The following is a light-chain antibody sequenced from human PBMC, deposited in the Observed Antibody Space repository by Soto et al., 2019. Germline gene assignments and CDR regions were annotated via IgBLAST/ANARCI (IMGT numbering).Light chain of an antibody. CDR1: QSISSN. Sequence: EIMMTQSPATLPVSPGERATLSCWSSQSISSNLAWYQHKRGQAPRLLFYGASTRTTGVPARFSGSGSGTGFTLTISSLQSEDFAIYYCQQYNNWPYTFGQGTKVDIK. J-gene: IGKJ2*01. CDR3: QQYNNWPYT. CDR2: GAS. V-gene: IGKV3-15*01.